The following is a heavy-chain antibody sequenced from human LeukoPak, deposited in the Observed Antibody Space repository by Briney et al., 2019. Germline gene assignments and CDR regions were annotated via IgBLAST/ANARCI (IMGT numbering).Heavy chain of an antibody. D-gene: IGHD3-3*01. CDR3: AKDSTIFGAKTHFDY. CDR2: LYSGGST. Sequence: PGGSLRLSCAASGFTVSRNYMNWVRQAPGKGLEWVSVLYSGGSTDYADSVKGRFTISRDNSKNTLYLQMDSLRAEDTAVYYCAKDSTIFGAKTHFDYWGQGTLVTVSS. J-gene: IGHJ4*02. CDR1: GFTVSRNY. V-gene: IGHV3-53*01.